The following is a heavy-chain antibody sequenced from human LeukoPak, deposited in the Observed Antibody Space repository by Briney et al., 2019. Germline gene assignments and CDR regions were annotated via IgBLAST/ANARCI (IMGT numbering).Heavy chain of an antibody. CDR3: ARRGTVTRYYYYGMDV. V-gene: IGHV5-51*01. CDR2: IYPGDSDT. D-gene: IGHD4-11*01. J-gene: IGHJ6*02. CDR1: GYSFTSYW. Sequence: GESLKISCKGSGYSFTSYWIGWVRQMPGKGLGWMGIIYPGDSDTRYSPSFQGQVTISADKSISTAYLQWSSLKASDTAMYYCARRGTVTRYYYYGMDVWGQGTTVTVSS.